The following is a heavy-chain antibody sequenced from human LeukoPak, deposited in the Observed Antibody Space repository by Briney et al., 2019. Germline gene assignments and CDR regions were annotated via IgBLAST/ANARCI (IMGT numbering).Heavy chain of an antibody. CDR2: INHSGST. CDR1: GGSFSGYY. V-gene: IGHV4-34*01. CDR3: ARGPSPNYDFWSGYYAHCYYYMDV. D-gene: IGHD3-3*01. J-gene: IGHJ6*03. Sequence: TSETLSLTCAVYGGSFSGYYWSWIRQPPGKGLEWIGEINHSGSTNYNPSLKSRVTISVETSKNQFSLKLSSVTAADTAVYYCARGPSPNYDFWSGYYAHCYYYMDVWGKGTTVTVSS.